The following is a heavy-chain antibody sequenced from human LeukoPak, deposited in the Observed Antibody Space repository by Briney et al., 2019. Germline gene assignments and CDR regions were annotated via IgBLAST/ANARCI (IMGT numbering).Heavy chain of an antibody. CDR2: DYCGGNT. Sequence: PSETLSLTCTVSGFSVTTDSYCWGWIRQPPGKGLEWIGYDYCGGNTNYDPSLKRRVTISVDTSKNQFSLKLSSVTAADTAVYYCARGPHCSSTSCYPDWFDPWGQGTLVTVSS. J-gene: IGHJ5*02. CDR3: ARGPHCSSTSCYPDWFDP. V-gene: IGHV4-61*01. D-gene: IGHD2-2*01. CDR1: GFSVTTDSYC.